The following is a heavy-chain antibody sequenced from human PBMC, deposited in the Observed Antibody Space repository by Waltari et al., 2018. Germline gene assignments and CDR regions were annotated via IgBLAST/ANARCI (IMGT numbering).Heavy chain of an antibody. CDR3: AASRGVYWYFDF. CDR2: VSGSGATV. CDR1: GFDFYDYA. D-gene: IGHD3-16*01. Sequence: EVQLVESGGGLVQPGRSLRLSCAASGFDFYDYAMHWVRQVPGKGLGWVSVVSGSGATVGYADSGNGRFAIYRDNAKNSLYLQMNSLRVEDTAFYYCAASRGVYWYFDFWGRGTLVSVSS. V-gene: IGHV3-9*01. J-gene: IGHJ2*01.